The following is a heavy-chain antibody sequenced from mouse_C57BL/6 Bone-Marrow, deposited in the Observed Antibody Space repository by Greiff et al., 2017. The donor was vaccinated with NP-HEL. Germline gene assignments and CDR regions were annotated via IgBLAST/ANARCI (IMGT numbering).Heavy chain of an antibody. Sequence: QVQLKQPGAELVKPGASVKLSCKASGYTFTSYWMHWVKQRPGQGLEWIGMIHPNSGSTNYNEKFKSKATLTVDKSSSTAYMQLSSLTSEDSAVYYCARRTVVATDWYFDVWGTGTTVTVSS. D-gene: IGHD1-1*01. J-gene: IGHJ1*03. CDR2: IHPNSGST. V-gene: IGHV1-64*01. CDR3: ARRTVVATDWYFDV. CDR1: GYTFTSYW.